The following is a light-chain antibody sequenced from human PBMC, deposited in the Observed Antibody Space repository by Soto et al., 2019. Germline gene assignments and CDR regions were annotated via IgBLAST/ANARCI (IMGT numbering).Light chain of an antibody. V-gene: IGKV3-15*01. CDR1: QSVGGN. Sequence: EIVMTQSPATLSVSPGERATLSCRASQSVGGNLAWYQQRPGRAPRLLIYDASTRATDIPARFSGSGSGTEFPLTISSLQSEEFALYYCQQYNNWPLYTFGQGTKLEIK. CDR3: QQYNNWPLYT. J-gene: IGKJ2*01. CDR2: DAS.